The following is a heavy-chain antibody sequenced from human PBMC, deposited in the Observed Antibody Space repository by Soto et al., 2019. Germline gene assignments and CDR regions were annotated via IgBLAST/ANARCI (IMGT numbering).Heavy chain of an antibody. V-gene: IGHV3-9*01. Sequence: GGSLRLSCAASGFTFDDYAMPWVRQAPGKGLEWVSGISWNSGSIGYADSVKGRFTISRDNAKNSLYLQMNSLRAEDTALYYCAKDGAATTDYYYYMDVWGKGTTVTVSS. CDR3: AKDGAATTDYYYYMDV. J-gene: IGHJ6*03. D-gene: IGHD4-17*01. CDR1: GFTFDDYA. CDR2: ISWNSGSI.